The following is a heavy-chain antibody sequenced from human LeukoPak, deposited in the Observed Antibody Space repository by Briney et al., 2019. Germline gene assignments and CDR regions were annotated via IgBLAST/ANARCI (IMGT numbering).Heavy chain of an antibody. J-gene: IGHJ3*02. D-gene: IGHD2-8*02. CDR3: AAGGVVQNAYDAFDI. CDR2: IYYSGST. V-gene: IGHV4-59*06. CDR1: GGSISSYY. Sequence: PSETLSLTCTVSGGSISSYYWSWIRQPPGKGLEWIGYIYYSGSTYYNPSLKSRVTISVDTSKNQFSLKLSSVTAADTAVYYCAAGGVVQNAYDAFDIWGQGTMVTVSS.